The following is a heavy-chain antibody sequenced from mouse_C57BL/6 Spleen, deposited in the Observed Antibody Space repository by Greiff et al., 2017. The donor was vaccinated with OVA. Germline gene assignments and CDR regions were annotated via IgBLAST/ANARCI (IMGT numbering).Heavy chain of an antibody. CDR1: GFTFSDYG. CDR3: ARGYSNYVLDY. J-gene: IGHJ2*01. CDR2: ISSGSSTI. V-gene: IGHV5-17*01. Sequence: EVQLKESGGGLVKPGGSLKLSCAASGFTFSDYGMHWVRQAPEKGLEWVAYISSGSSTIYYADTVKGRFTISRDNAKNTLFLQMTSLRSEDTAMYYCARGYSNYVLDYWGQGTTLTVSS. D-gene: IGHD2-5*01.